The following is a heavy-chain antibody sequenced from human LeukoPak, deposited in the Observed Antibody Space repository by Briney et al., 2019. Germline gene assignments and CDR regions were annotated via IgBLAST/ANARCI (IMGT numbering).Heavy chain of an antibody. Sequence: GGSLRLFCAASGFPFSIYAMRWIRQAPGRGGVYVSYISNNSSSTNYADSVKGRFTISRDNAKNSLYLQMNSLRAEDTAVYYCARGPLGYSGYDQGSFDYWGQGTLVTVSS. CDR3: ARGPLGYSGYDQGSFDY. D-gene: IGHD5-12*01. V-gene: IGHV3-11*06. CDR2: ISNNSSST. J-gene: IGHJ4*02. CDR1: GFPFSIYA.